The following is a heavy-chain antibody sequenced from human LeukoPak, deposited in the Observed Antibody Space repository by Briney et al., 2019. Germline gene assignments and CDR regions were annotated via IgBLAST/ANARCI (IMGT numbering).Heavy chain of an antibody. CDR2: ISGDGNAK. Sequence: GGSLRLSCAASGFSFSSYSINWVRQAPGKGLEWVSYISGDGNAKHYTDAVKGRFTTSRDNAKNALYLQMNSLRAEDTAVYFCARDYVYAFDYWGQGTLVTVSS. J-gene: IGHJ4*02. V-gene: IGHV3-48*01. CDR3: ARDYVYAFDY. D-gene: IGHD2/OR15-2a*01. CDR1: GFSFSSYS.